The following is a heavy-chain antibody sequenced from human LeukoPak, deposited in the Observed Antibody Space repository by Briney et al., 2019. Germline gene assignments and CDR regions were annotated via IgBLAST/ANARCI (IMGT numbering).Heavy chain of an antibody. D-gene: IGHD2-2*01. J-gene: IGHJ5*02. CDR1: GGSFSGYY. V-gene: IGHV4-34*01. CDR3: ASRGSIGYCSSTSCYAKDNWFDP. Sequence: SETLSLTCAVYGGSFSGYYWSWIRQPPGKGLEWIGEINHSGSTNYNPSLKSRVTISVDTSKNQFSLKLSSVTAADTAVYYCASRGSIGYCSSTSCYAKDNWFDPWGQGTLVTVSS. CDR2: INHSGST.